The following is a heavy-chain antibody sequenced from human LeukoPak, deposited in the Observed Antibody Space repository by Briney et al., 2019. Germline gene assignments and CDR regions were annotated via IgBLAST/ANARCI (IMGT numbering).Heavy chain of an antibody. D-gene: IGHD2-15*01. Sequence: ASVKVSCKASGFTFTSSAVQWVRQARGQRLEWIGWIVVGSGNTNYAQKFQERVTITRDMSTSTAYMELSSLRAEDTAVYYCARDLDGGGSCLGYWGQGTLVTVSS. CDR1: GFTFTSSA. J-gene: IGHJ4*02. V-gene: IGHV1-58*01. CDR2: IVVGSGNT. CDR3: ARDLDGGGSCLGY.